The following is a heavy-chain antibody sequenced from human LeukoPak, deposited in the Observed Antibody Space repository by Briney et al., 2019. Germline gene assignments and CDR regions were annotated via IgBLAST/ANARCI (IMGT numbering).Heavy chain of an antibody. V-gene: IGHV3-23*01. J-gene: IGHJ4*02. CDR1: GFTFSSYA. CDR2: ISGSGGST. CDR3: AKRPTVTTDSSGYLPDY. Sequence: GGSLRLSCAASGFTFSSYAMSWVRQAPGKGLEWVSAISGSGGSTYYADSVKGRFTISRDNSKNTRYLQMNSLRAEDTAVYYCAKRPTVTTDSSGYLPDYWGQGTLVTVSS. D-gene: IGHD3-22*01.